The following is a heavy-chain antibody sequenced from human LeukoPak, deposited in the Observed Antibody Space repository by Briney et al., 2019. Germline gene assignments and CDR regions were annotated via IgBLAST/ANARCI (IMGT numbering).Heavy chain of an antibody. D-gene: IGHD3-9*01. J-gene: IGHJ3*02. CDR1: GFTFSSYS. CDR2: ISSSSSSYI. CDR3: ARDNVLRYFDWLLSDAFDI. V-gene: IGHV3-21*01. Sequence: GGSLRLSYAASGFTFSSYSMNWVRQAPGKGLEWVSSISSSSSSYIYYADSVKGRFTISRDNAKNSLYLQMNSLRAEDTAVYYCARDNVLRYFDWLLSDAFDIWGQGTMVTVSS.